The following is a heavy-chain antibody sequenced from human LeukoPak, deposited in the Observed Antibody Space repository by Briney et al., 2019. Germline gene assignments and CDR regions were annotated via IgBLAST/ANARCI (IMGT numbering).Heavy chain of an antibody. CDR3: ARGRRQSSAAGRGSGMDV. CDR2: MNPNSGNT. V-gene: IGHV1-8*01. J-gene: IGHJ6*02. D-gene: IGHD6-13*01. Sequence: ASVTVSCKASGYTFTSYDINWVRQAPGQGLEWMGWMNPNSGNTGYAQKFQGRVTMTRNTSISTAYMELSSLRSEDTAVYYCARGRRQSSAAGRGSGMDVWGQGTTVTVSS. CDR1: GYTFTSYD.